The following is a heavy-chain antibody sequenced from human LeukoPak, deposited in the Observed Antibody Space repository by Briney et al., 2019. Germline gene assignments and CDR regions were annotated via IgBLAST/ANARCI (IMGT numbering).Heavy chain of an antibody. D-gene: IGHD6-6*01. J-gene: IGHJ4*02. CDR3: ARDGSGLYSSSSLFWFDY. CDR1: GYTFTGYY. Sequence: GASVKVSCKASGYTFTGYYMHWVRQAPGQGLEWMGWINPNSGGTNYAQKFQGRVTMTRDTSISTAYMELSRLRSDDTAVYYCARDGSGLYSSSSLFWFDYWGQGTLVTVSS. V-gene: IGHV1-2*02. CDR2: INPNSGGT.